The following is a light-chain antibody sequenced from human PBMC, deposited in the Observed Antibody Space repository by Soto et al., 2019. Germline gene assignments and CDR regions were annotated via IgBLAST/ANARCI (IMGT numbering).Light chain of an antibody. J-gene: IGLJ1*01. CDR3: SSYTSSSTLDV. Sequence: QFLLYQPAFLSGSPGQSSTISCNGTSSDVGGYNYVSWYQQHPGKAPKLMIYDVSNRPSGVSNRFSGSKSGNTASLTISGLQAEDEADYYCSSYTSSSTLDVFGTGT. CDR1: SSDVGGYNY. V-gene: IGLV2-14*01. CDR2: DVS.